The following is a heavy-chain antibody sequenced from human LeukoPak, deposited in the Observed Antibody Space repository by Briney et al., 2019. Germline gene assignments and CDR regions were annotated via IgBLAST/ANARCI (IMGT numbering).Heavy chain of an antibody. J-gene: IGHJ6*03. Sequence: GASVKVSCKASGGTFSSYAISWVRQAPGQGLEWMGGIIPIFGTANYAQKFQGRVTITADESTSTAYMELSSLRSEDTAVYYCARGSSTILPYYYYMDVWGKGTTVTVSS. D-gene: IGHD3-3*01. CDR2: IIPIFGTA. CDR3: ARGSSTILPYYYYMDV. CDR1: GGTFSSYA. V-gene: IGHV1-69*13.